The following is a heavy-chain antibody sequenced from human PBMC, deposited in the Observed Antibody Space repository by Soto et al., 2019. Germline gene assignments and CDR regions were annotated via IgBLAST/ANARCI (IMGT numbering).Heavy chain of an antibody. V-gene: IGHV1-18*01. D-gene: IGHD1-1*01. CDR3: ARLEHNFGPHDY. Sequence: QVQLAQSGDEVKKPGASVTVSCKASGYTFSSYGISWVRQAPGQGLEWVGWISVHNGYTKYATELQCRVTMSTDTSTSTAYMELRNLRSDDSAVYFCARLEHNFGPHDYWGQGTLVTVTS. CDR2: ISVHNGYT. J-gene: IGHJ4*02. CDR1: GYTFSSYG.